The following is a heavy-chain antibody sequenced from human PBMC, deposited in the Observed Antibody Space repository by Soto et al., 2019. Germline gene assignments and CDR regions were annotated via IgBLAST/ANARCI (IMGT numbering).Heavy chain of an antibody. J-gene: IGHJ6*02. Sequence: GGSLRLSCAASGFTFSSYAMSWVRQAPGKGLEWVSAISGSGGSTCYADSVKGRFTISRDNSKNTLYLQMNSLRAEDSAVYYCAKARGTIFGVVIIYYYYGMDVWGQGTTVTVSS. CDR1: GFTFSSYA. CDR3: AKARGTIFGVVIIYYYYGMDV. D-gene: IGHD3-3*01. CDR2: ISGSGGST. V-gene: IGHV3-23*01.